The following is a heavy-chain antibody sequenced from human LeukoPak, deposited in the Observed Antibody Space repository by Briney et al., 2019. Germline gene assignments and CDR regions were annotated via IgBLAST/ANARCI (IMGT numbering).Heavy chain of an antibody. CDR3: ARRRDLYSGSYYPFDY. CDR2: IYPGDSDA. D-gene: IGHD1-26*01. Sequence: GKSLKISCKGSGYSFTSYWIGWVRQMPGKGLKWMGIIYPGDSDARYSPSFQGQVTISADKSISTAYLQWSSLKASDTAMYYCARRRDLYSGSYYPFDYWGQGTLVTVSS. CDR1: GYSFTSYW. V-gene: IGHV5-51*01. J-gene: IGHJ4*02.